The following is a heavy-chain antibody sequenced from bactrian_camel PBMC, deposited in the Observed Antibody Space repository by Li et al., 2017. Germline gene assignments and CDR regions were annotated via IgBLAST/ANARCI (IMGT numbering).Heavy chain of an antibody. J-gene: IGHJ4*01. V-gene: IGHV3S55*01. Sequence: HVQLVESGGRSVQAGEFLTLECIGSGFPFDERDMHWYRQAPGNECELVASIKIDGATLYADSAKGRFAISRDNAKNMVSLQMASLKPEDTAVYYCAATNHDAVIEFPALMCQYDWNQGTQVTVS. D-gene: IGHD1*01. CDR1: GFPFDERD. CDR2: IKIDGAT.